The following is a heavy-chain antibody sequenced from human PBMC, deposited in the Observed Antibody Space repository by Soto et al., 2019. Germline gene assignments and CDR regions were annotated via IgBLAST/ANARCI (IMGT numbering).Heavy chain of an antibody. Sequence: GGSLRLSCAASGFTFSSYGMHWVRQAPGKGLEWVAVISYDGSNKYYADSVKGRFTISRDNSKNTLYLQMNSLRAEDTAVYYCARPGIAVAGIFDYWGQGTLVTVSS. V-gene: IGHV3-30*03. CDR3: ARPGIAVAGIFDY. CDR1: GFTFSSYG. CDR2: ISYDGSNK. D-gene: IGHD6-19*01. J-gene: IGHJ4*02.